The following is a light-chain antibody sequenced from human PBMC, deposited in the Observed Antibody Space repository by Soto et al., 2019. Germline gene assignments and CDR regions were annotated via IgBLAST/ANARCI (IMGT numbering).Light chain of an antibody. Sequence: DIQMTQSPSSLSASVGDRVTITCRASQSISIYLNWYQQKPGKAPKLLIYAASSLQSGVPSRFSGSGSGTDFTLTISSLQPEDFATYYCQQSYSNPPYTFGQGTKLEIK. CDR3: QQSYSNPPYT. V-gene: IGKV1-39*01. CDR2: AAS. CDR1: QSISIY. J-gene: IGKJ2*01.